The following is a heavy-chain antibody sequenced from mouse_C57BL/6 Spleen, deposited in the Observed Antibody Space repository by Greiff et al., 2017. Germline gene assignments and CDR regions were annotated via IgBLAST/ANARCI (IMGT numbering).Heavy chain of an antibody. Sequence: QVQLQQSGAELVKPGASVKMSCKASGYTFTSYWITWVKQRPGQGLEWIGDIYPGSGSTNYNEKFKSKATLTVDTSSSTAYMQLSSLTSEDSAVYYCARHLNDYAMDYWGQGTSVTVSS. J-gene: IGHJ4*01. CDR1: GYTFTSYW. CDR3: ARHLNDYAMDY. CDR2: IYPGSGST. V-gene: IGHV1-55*01.